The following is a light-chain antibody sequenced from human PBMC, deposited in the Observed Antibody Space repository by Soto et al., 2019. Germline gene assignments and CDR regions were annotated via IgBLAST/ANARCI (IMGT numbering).Light chain of an antibody. J-gene: IGKJ1*01. Sequence: DIKLNQSPSSLSASVGDRITITCRASQSISTYLNWYQQKPGEAPTLLVYDSSTLQSGVPSRFSGSGFGAEFTLTVSSLQPEDFATYYCQQSYSNPTWTFGQGTKVDIK. V-gene: IGKV1-39*01. CDR2: DSS. CDR1: QSISTY. CDR3: QQSYSNPTWT.